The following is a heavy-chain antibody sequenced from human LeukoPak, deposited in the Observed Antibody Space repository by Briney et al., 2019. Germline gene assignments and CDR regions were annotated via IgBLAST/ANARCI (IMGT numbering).Heavy chain of an antibody. Sequence: GRSLRLSCAASGFTFSSYGMHWVRQAPGKGLEWVAVISYDGSNKYYADSVKGRFTISRDNSKNTLYLQMNSLRAEDTAVCYCARPTLKYCSGGSCYSHFDYWGQGTLVTVSS. CDR1: GFTFSSYG. V-gene: IGHV3-30*03. J-gene: IGHJ4*02. D-gene: IGHD2-15*01. CDR3: ARPTLKYCSGGSCYSHFDY. CDR2: ISYDGSNK.